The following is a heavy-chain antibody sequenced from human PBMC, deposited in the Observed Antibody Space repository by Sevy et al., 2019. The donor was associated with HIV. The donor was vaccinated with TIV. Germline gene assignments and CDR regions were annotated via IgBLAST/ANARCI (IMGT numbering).Heavy chain of an antibody. V-gene: IGHV3-33*01. CDR2: IWYDGSNK. CDR3: ATLGYCSSTSCFNDY. CDR1: GFTFSSYG. Sequence: GGSLRLSCAASGFTFSSYGMHWVRQAPGKGLEWVAVIWYDGSNKYYADSVKGRFTISRDNSKKTLYLQMNSLRAEDTAVYYCATLGYCSSTSCFNDYWGQGTLVTVSS. J-gene: IGHJ4*02. D-gene: IGHD2-2*01.